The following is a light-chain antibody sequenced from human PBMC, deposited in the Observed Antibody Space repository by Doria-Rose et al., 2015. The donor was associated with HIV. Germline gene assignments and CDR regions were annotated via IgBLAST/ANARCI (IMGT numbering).Light chain of an antibody. CDR3: QQYYDTPS. CDR2: WAS. CDR1: QSLLYTSKNY. V-gene: IGKV4-1*01. Sequence: DIRLTQSTESLGMSLGERATLNCKSNQSLLYTSKNYLAWYQQKPGQPPKLLIYWASTRQSGVTARFSGSGSGTDFTLTISSLEAEDVAVYYCQQYYDTPSFGPGTTVDIK. J-gene: IGKJ3*01.